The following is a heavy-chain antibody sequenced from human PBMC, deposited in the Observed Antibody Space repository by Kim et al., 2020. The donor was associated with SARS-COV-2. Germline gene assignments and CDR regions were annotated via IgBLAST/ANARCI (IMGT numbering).Heavy chain of an antibody. CDR3: AKQGCIFYLNTYYGMDI. J-gene: IGHJ6*01. CDR1: GFSFNNYG. D-gene: IGHD3-9*01. CDR2: ISDTGGKK. Sequence: GGSLRLSCAASGFSFNNYGMSWVRQAPGKGLEWVAFISDTGGKKQYLDSLKGRFTISRDYSKNTLYLQMNSLTAEDTAVYYCAKQGCIFYLNTYYGMDI. V-gene: IGHV3-30*18.